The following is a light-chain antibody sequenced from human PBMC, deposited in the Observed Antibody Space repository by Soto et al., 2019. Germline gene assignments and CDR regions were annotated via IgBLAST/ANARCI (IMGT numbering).Light chain of an antibody. Sequence: DIQMTQSPSSLSASVGGRVTITCRASQSIAGYLSWYQQRPGKAPKFMIYSASSLQRGVPSRFSGSGSGTDCSLTINGLQPEDFATYFCQQSFSVPITFRQGTRLEIK. CDR3: QQSFSVPIT. V-gene: IGKV1-39*01. CDR1: QSIAGY. J-gene: IGKJ5*01. CDR2: SAS.